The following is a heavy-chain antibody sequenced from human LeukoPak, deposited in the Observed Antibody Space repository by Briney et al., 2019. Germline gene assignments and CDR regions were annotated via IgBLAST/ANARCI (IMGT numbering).Heavy chain of an antibody. CDR1: GVSIRRSSYY. Sequence: PSETLSLTCTVSGVSIRRSSYYWSWIRQPPGKGLEWVGEINHSGSTNYNPSLKSRVTISVDTSKNQFSLKLSPVTAADTAVYYCARLFRGSGSYYKSTDYYYMDVWGKGTTVTISS. CDR2: INHSGST. D-gene: IGHD3-10*01. V-gene: IGHV4-39*07. J-gene: IGHJ6*03. CDR3: ARLFRGSGSYYKSTDYYYMDV.